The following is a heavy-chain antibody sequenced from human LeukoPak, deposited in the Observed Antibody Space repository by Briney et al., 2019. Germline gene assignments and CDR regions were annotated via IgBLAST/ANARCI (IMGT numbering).Heavy chain of an antibody. CDR1: GYTFSNFG. J-gene: IGHJ6*02. CDR3: AGRYCSSSTCHYFYYSMDV. D-gene: IGHD2-2*01. CDR2: ITTYNGNT. V-gene: IGHV1-18*01. Sequence: ASVKVSCKASGYTFSNFGITWVRQAPGQGLEWLGWITTYNGNTNYAQKVQDRVTMTSDTSTSTAYMELRSLTSDDTAVYYCAGRYCSSSTCHYFYYSMDVWGQGTAVTVSS.